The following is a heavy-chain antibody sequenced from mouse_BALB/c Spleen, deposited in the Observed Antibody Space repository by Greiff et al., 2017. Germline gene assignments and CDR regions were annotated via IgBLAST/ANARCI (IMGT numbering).Heavy chain of an antibody. V-gene: IGHV5-6*01. J-gene: IGHJ4*01. CDR1: GFTFSSYG. Sequence: EVMLVESGGDLVKPGGSLKLSCAASGFTFSSYGMSWVRQPPDKRLEWVATISSGGSYTYYPDSVKGRFTISRDNAKNTLYLQMSSLKSEDTAMYYCARHYYGSSYEDAMDYWGQGTSVTVSS. CDR2: ISSGGSYT. D-gene: IGHD1-1*01. CDR3: ARHYYGSSYEDAMDY.